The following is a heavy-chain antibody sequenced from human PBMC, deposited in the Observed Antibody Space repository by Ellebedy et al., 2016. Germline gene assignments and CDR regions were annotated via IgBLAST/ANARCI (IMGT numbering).Heavy chain of an antibody. CDR3: ARGWASSSDRVGAFDI. V-gene: IGHV3-21*05. CDR2: ISSSSSYI. Sequence: GESLKISXAASGFTVSSNYMSWVRQAPGKGLEWVSYISSSSSYIYYADSVKGRFTISRDNAKNSLYLQMNSLRAEDTAVYYCARGWASSSDRVGAFDIWGQGTMVTVSS. D-gene: IGHD6-6*01. CDR1: GFTVSSNY. J-gene: IGHJ3*02.